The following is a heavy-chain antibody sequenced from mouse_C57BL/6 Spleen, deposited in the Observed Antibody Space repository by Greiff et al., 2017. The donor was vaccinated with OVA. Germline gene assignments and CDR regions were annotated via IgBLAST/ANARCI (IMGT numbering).Heavy chain of an antibody. V-gene: IGHV1-59*01. Sequence: QVQLQQPGAELVRPGTSVKLSCKAPGYTFTSYWMHWVKQRPGQGLEWIGVIDPSDSYTNYNQKFKGKATLTVDTSSSTAYLQLSSLTSEDSAVYYCARSLGFYGSTHGGVWFAYWGQGTLVTVSA. D-gene: IGHD1-1*01. J-gene: IGHJ3*01. CDR1: GYTFTSYW. CDR3: ARSLGFYGSTHGGVWFAY. CDR2: IDPSDSYT.